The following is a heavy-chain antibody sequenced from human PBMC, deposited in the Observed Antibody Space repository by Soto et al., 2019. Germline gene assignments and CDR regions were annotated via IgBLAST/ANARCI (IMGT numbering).Heavy chain of an antibody. CDR1: GFTFSSYS. J-gene: IGHJ4*02. Sequence: GGSLRLSCAASGFTFSSYSISWVRQAPWKGLEWVSAISGSGVSTYYADSVKGRFTISRDNSKKTLYLQMNSLRAEDTAVYYCTKFASTAPTPIILPDSWYREPIDYWGQGTLVTVSS. CDR2: ISGSGVST. CDR3: TKFASTAPTPIILPDSWYREPIDY. V-gene: IGHV3-23*01. D-gene: IGHD6-13*01.